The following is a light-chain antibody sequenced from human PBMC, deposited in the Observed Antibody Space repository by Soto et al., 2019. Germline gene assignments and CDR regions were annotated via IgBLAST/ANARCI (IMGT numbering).Light chain of an antibody. CDR3: QQYGSSPYT. V-gene: IGKV3-20*01. J-gene: IGKJ2*01. CDR2: GAS. Sequence: EIVLTQSPGTLSLSPGERATLSCRASQSVSSSYLAWYQQKPGQAPRLLIYGASRRATGIPDRISGSGSGTDFTRTISRLEPEDFAVYYCQQYGSSPYTFGQGTKLEIK. CDR1: QSVSSSY.